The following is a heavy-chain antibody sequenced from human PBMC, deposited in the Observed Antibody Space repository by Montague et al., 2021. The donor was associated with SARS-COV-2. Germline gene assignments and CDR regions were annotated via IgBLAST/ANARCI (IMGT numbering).Heavy chain of an antibody. CDR3: ATDAGGFTSGSLDY. D-gene: IGHD2-15*01. Sequence: SETLSLTCTVSGGSINSSYWSWVRQPPGKGMEWIGYIHHSGSTXXXPSXXXRVTMSLDTSRNQLSLKLSSVTAADTAIYYCATDAGGFTSGSLDYWGQGTLVTVSS. CDR2: IHHSGST. J-gene: IGHJ4*02. CDR1: GGSINSSY. V-gene: IGHV4-59*08.